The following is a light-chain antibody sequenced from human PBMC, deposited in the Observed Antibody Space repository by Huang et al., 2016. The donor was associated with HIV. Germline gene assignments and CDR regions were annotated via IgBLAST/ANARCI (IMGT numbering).Light chain of an antibody. CDR2: AAP. Sequence: EIVLTQSPGTLSLSPGERATLSCRASQSVSRNHLAWYEQKSGQAPRLLIYAAPSRATGIPDRFSGSGSGTDFTLTIRRLEPEDFAVYYCQQYGSSPVTFGQGTKLEIK. J-gene: IGKJ2*01. CDR3: QQYGSSPVT. CDR1: QSVSRNH. V-gene: IGKV3-20*01.